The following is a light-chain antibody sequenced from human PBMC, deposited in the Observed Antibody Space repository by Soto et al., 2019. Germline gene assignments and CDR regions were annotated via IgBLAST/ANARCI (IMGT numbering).Light chain of an antibody. Sequence: QSALTQPASVSGSPGQSITISCTGSISDVGAYNYVSWYQQHPGKASKLMIYEVSNRPSGVAFRFSGSKSGNTASLTISGLQAEDEGDYFCSSYTRSTTWLFGGGTKLTVL. CDR1: ISDVGAYNY. J-gene: IGLJ3*02. CDR2: EVS. V-gene: IGLV2-14*01. CDR3: SSYTRSTTWL.